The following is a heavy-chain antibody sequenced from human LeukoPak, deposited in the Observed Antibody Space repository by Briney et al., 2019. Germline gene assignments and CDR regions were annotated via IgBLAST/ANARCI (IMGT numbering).Heavy chain of an antibody. CDR1: GFTFSSYA. Sequence: GRSLRLSCAASGFTFSSYAMHWVRQAPGKGLEWVAVISYDGSNKYYADSVKGRFTISRDNSKNTLYLQMNSLRAEDTAVYYCARAGYYYDSSGYYPPGGCFDYWGQGTLVTVSS. CDR3: ARAGYYYDSSGYYPPGGCFDY. V-gene: IGHV3-30-3*01. CDR2: ISYDGSNK. D-gene: IGHD3-22*01. J-gene: IGHJ4*02.